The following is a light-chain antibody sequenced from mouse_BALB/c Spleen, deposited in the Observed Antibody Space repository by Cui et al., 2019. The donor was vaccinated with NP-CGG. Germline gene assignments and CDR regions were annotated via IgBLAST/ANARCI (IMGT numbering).Light chain of an antibody. CDR2: GTN. J-gene: IGLJ1*01. V-gene: IGLV1*01. Sequence: QALMTQYSSLTTSPGETVTLTCRASTVAVTTSNYANWVKEKPDHLFNGLIGGTNNRAPGVPDRFSGSLIGDKAALTITGAQTEDEAIYFCALWYSNHWVFGGGTKLTVL. CDR1: TVAVTTSNY. CDR3: ALWYSNHWV.